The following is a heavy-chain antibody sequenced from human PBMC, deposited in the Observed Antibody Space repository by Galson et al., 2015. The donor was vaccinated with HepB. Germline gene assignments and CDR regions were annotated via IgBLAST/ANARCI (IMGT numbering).Heavy chain of an antibody. CDR1: GFTFGDYS. D-gene: IGHD3-10*02. J-gene: IGHJ4*02. CDR3: SRGHLFGVI. CDR2: IRNKAYGETT. V-gene: IGHV3-49*03. Sequence: SLRLSCAGSGFTFGDYSLNWFRQALGKGLEWVGFIRNKAYGETTQYAASVKGRFTISRDDSKSIAYLRMDSLKTEDTAVYFCSRGHLFGVIWGQGTLVTVSS.